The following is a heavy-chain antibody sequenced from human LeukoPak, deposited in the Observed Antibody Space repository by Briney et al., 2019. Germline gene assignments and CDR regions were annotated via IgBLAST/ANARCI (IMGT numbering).Heavy chain of an antibody. CDR3: AKTYSSSRAHYYYYYYMDV. Sequence: PGGSLRLSCAASGFTFSSYGMSWVRQAPGKGLEWVSAISGGGGSTFYADSVKGRFTISRDNSKNTLYLQMNSLRAEDTAIYYCAKTYSSSRAHYYYYYYMDVWGKGTTVTISS. J-gene: IGHJ6*03. CDR2: ISGGGGST. CDR1: GFTFSSYG. V-gene: IGHV3-23*01. D-gene: IGHD6-13*01.